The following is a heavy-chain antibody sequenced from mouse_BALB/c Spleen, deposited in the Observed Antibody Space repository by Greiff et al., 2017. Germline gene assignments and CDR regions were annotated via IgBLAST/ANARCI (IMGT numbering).Heavy chain of an antibody. J-gene: IGHJ1*01. CDR2: INPSTGYT. CDR1: GYTFTSYW. V-gene: IGHV1-7*01. CDR3: ATTMITAWYFDV. Sequence: ESGAELAKPGASVKMSCKASGYTFTSYWMHWVKQRPGQGLEWIGYINPSTGYTEYNQKFKDKATLTADKSSSTAYMQLSSLTSEDSAVYYCATTMITAWYFDVWGAGTTVTVSS. D-gene: IGHD2-4*01.